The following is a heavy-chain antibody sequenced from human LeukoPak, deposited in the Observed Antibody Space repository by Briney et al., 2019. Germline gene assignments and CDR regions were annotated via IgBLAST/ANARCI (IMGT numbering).Heavy chain of an antibody. D-gene: IGHD2-15*01. CDR3: VRGKGSYFDY. Sequence: GGSLTLSCAASGFPLSSYSINWVRQAPGKGLEWVSYISSSGCAIYYVDSVKGRFPVSRENAKHSVSLQMNSPRAEDTAVYYCVRGKGSYFDYWGQGALVTVSS. V-gene: IGHV3-48*01. CDR1: GFPLSSYS. CDR2: ISSSGCAI. J-gene: IGHJ4*02.